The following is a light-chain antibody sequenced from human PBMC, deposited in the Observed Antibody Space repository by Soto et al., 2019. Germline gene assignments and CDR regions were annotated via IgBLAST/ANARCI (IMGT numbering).Light chain of an antibody. CDR2: EVT. Sequence: QSVLTQPPSASGSPGQSVTISCTGTSSDVGGYNYVSWYQQHPGKAPKLMIYEVTKRPSGVPDRFSGSKSGNTASLTVSGLQGEDEADYYCSSYAGTNIFVVFGGGTQLTVL. J-gene: IGLJ2*01. CDR1: SSDVGGYNY. CDR3: SSYAGTNIFVV. V-gene: IGLV2-8*01.